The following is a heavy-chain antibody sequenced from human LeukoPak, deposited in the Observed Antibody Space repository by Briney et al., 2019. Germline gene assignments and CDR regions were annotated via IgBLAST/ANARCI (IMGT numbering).Heavy chain of an antibody. J-gene: IGHJ3*01. V-gene: IGHV3-7*04. Sequence: GGSLRLSCVASGFTFSGYWMSSVRQAPGKGLEWVANIKRDGSEKHYVDSVEGRFTISRDNVNHTLFLQMNSLRVEDTAMYYCVKDIQLSTWGLGTMVTVSS. CDR1: GFTFSGYW. CDR3: VKDIQLST. CDR2: IKRDGSEK. D-gene: IGHD5-24*01.